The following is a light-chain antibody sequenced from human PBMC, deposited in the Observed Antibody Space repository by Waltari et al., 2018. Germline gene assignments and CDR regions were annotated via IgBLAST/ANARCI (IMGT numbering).Light chain of an antibody. Sequence: QSVLTQPPSVSGAPGQSITISCTGSSSNIGAGYDVHWYQHLPGTAPKLLISGHNNRPSGVPDRFSGSKSGTSASLAITGLQAEDEADYYCQSYDSSVSAWVFGGGTKLTVV. CDR2: GHN. CDR1: SSNIGAGYD. J-gene: IGLJ3*02. CDR3: QSYDSSVSAWV. V-gene: IGLV1-40*01.